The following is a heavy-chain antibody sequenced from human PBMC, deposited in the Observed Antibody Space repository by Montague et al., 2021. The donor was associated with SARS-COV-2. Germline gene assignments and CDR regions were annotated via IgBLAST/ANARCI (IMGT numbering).Heavy chain of an antibody. CDR3: ARHSGRDTIFGVVIRPDAFDI. J-gene: IGHJ3*02. CDR1: GSSISSSSYY. D-gene: IGHD3-3*01. CDR2: IYYSGST. V-gene: IGHV4-39*01. Sequence: SETLSLTCTASGSSISSSSYYWGWIHQPPGKGLEWIGSIYYSGSTYYNPSLKSRVTISVDTSKNQFSLKLRSVTAADTAVYYCARHSGRDTIFGVVIRPDAFDIWGQGTMVTVSS.